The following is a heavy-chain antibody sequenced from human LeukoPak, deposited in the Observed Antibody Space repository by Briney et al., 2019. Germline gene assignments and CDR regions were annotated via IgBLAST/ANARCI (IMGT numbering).Heavy chain of an antibody. V-gene: IGHV3-23*01. J-gene: IGHJ3*01. CDR3: AKIFATGSTPDAFDF. D-gene: IGHD1-14*01. Sequence: GGSLRLSCAASGFTSSSYSMNWVRQAPGKGLEWVSTVINSGGRTYYADSVKGRFTISRDNSKNTLYLQVNSLRAEDTALYYCAKIFATGSTPDAFDFWGQGTLVTVSS. CDR2: VINSGGRT. CDR1: GFTSSSYS.